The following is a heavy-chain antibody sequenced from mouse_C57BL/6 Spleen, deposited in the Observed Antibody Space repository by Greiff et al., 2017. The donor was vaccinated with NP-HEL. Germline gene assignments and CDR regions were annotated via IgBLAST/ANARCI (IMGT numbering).Heavy chain of an antibody. J-gene: IGHJ3*01. V-gene: IGHV1-50*01. CDR3: ARGGSSGYIAY. CDR2: IDTFDSYT. D-gene: IGHD3-2*02. CDR1: GYTFTSYW. Sequence: VQLQQPGAELVKPGASVKLSCKASGYTFTSYWMQWVKQRPGQGLEWIGEIDTFDSYTNYNQKFKGKATLTVDKSTSTAYMQRSSLTSEDSAVYYCARGGSSGYIAYWGQGTLVTVSA.